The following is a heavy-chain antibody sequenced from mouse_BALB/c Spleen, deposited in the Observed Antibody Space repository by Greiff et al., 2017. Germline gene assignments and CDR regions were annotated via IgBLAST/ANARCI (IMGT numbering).Heavy chain of an antibody. V-gene: IGHV3-2*02. CDR1: GYSITSDYA. Sequence: ESGPGLVKPSQSLSLTCTVTGYSITSDYAWNWIRQFPGNKLEWMGYISYSGSTSYNPSLKSRISITRDTSKNQFFLQLNSVTTEDTATYYCARADGYYFFYAMDYWGQGTSVTVSS. CDR3: ARADGYYFFYAMDY. D-gene: IGHD2-3*01. J-gene: IGHJ4*01. CDR2: ISYSGST.